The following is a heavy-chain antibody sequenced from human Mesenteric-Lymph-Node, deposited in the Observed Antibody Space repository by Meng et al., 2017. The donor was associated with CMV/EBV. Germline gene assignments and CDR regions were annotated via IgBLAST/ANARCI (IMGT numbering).Heavy chain of an antibody. CDR3: AGEVLTGYLAFDY. V-gene: IGHV3-48*03. CDR2: ISSSGSTI. J-gene: IGHJ4*02. Sequence: GGSLRLSCAASGFSFSTYEMNWVRQAPGKGLEWVSYISSSGSTIYYADSVKGRFTISRDNAKKLLFLQMNSLKADDTAVYYCAGEVLTGYLAFDYWGQGTLVTVSS. D-gene: IGHD3-9*01. CDR1: GFSFSTYE.